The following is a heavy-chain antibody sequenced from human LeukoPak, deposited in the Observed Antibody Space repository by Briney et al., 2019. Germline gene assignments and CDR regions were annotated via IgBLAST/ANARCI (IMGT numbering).Heavy chain of an antibody. D-gene: IGHD3-16*02. Sequence: GGSLRLSCAASGFTFSDYYMSWIRQAPGKGLEWVSCISSSSKTIYYADSVKGRFTISRDNAKNSLYLQMNSLRAEDTAVYYCARDRHYDYVWGTYRQDTFDFWGQGTLVTVSS. V-gene: IGHV3-11*04. J-gene: IGHJ4*02. CDR3: ARDRHYDYVWGTYRQDTFDF. CDR2: ISSSSKTI. CDR1: GFTFSDYY.